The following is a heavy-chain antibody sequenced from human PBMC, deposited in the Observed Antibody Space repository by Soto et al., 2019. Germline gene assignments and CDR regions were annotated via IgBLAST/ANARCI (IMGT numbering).Heavy chain of an antibody. CDR2: ISGSGGST. V-gene: IGHV3-23*01. CDR3: AKETSGGSSSDY. D-gene: IGHD2-15*01. Sequence: PGGSLRLSCASSGFTFSSYAMSLVRQAPGKGLEWVSAISGSGGSTYYADSVKGRFTISRDNSKNTLYLQMNSLRAEDTAVYYCAKETSGGSSSDYWGQGTLVTVSS. J-gene: IGHJ4*02. CDR1: GFTFSSYA.